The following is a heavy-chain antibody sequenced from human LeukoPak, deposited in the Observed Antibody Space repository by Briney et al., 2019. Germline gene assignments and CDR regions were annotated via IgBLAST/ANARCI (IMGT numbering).Heavy chain of an antibody. D-gene: IGHD6-13*01. CDR2: IIPMFGTA. J-gene: IGHJ4*02. CDR3: GRSYSSSRNMVFDY. CDR1: GGTFSSYV. Sequence: GASVKVSCKASGGTFSSYVINWVRQAPGQGLEWMGGIIPMFGTANYAQKFQGRVTITADESTSTAYMELSSLRSEDTAVYYCGRSYSSSRNMVFDYWGQGTLVTVSS. V-gene: IGHV1-69*01.